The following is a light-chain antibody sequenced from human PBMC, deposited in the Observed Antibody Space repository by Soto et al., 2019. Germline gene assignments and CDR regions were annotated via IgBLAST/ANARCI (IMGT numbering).Light chain of an antibody. J-gene: IGLJ3*02. V-gene: IGLV2-14*03. Sequence: QSVLTQPPSVSGAPGQRVTISCTGSSNDVGGYNFVSWYQQHPGKAPRLLIHDVNNRPSGVSDRFSASKSGNTASLTISGLQPEDEAHYYCNSYSSYNTQWLFGGGTKLTVL. CDR2: DVN. CDR1: SNDVGGYNF. CDR3: NSYSSYNTQWL.